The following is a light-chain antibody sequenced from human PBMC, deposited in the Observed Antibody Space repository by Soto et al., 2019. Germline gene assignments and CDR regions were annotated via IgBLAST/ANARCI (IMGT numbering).Light chain of an antibody. CDR1: QSISSY. J-gene: IGKJ2*01. CDR2: ATS. Sequence: GDRGSITCRASQSISSYLNWYQQKPGKAPKLLIYATSSLQSGVPSRFSGSGSGTDFTLTINSLQPEDFATYYCQQSYSTLSYTFGQGTKVDIK. CDR3: QQSYSTLSYT. V-gene: IGKV1-39*01.